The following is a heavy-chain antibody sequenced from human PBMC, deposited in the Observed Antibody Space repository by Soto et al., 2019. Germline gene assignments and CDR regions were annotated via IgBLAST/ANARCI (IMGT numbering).Heavy chain of an antibody. Sequence: GGSLRLSCAASGFTFSSYGMHWVRQAPGKGLEWVAVISYDGSNKYYADSVKGRFTISRDNSKNTLYLQMNSLRAEDTAVYYCAKGAHSGYDFFVYWGQGTLVTVSS. CDR2: ISYDGSNK. J-gene: IGHJ4*02. CDR3: AKGAHSGYDFFVY. CDR1: GFTFSSYG. D-gene: IGHD5-12*01. V-gene: IGHV3-30*18.